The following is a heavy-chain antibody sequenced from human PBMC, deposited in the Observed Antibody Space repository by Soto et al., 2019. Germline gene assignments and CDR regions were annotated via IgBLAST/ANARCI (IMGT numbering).Heavy chain of an antibody. CDR2: INAGKGNT. D-gene: IGHD2-15*01. Sequence: ASAKVSCKDSCYTFTSYAMHWVRQAPGQRLEWLGWINAGKGNTKYSQKFQGRVTITRDTSASTAYMELSSLRSEDTAVYYCARDILFDYWGQGTLVTVSS. CDR1: CYTFTSYA. CDR3: ARDILFDY. J-gene: IGHJ4*02. V-gene: IGHV1-3*01.